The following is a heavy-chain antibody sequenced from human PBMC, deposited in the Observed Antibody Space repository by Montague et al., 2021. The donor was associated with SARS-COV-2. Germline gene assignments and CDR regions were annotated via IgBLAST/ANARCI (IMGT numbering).Heavy chain of an antibody. D-gene: IGHD3-22*01. V-gene: IGHV4-59*11. Sequence: SETLSLTCTVSGGSISSHYWSWIRQPPGKGLEWIGYIYYSGSTNYNPSLKSRVTISVDTSKNQFSLKLSSVTAADTAVYYRARDSDYYDSSAGYYYGMDVWGQGTTVTVSS. J-gene: IGHJ6*02. CDR1: GGSISSHY. CDR2: IYYSGST. CDR3: ARDSDYYDSSAGYYYGMDV.